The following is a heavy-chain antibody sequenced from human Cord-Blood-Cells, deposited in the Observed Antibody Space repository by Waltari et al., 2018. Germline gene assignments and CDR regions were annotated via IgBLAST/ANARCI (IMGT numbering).Heavy chain of an antibody. D-gene: IGHD1-26*01. CDR3: ARTSIVGATRYYYYGMDV. J-gene: IGHJ6*02. CDR2: INPNSGGT. CDR1: GYTFTGYY. Sequence: QVQLVQSGAEVKKPGASVKVSCQASGYTFTGYYMHWVRQAPGQGLEWMGWINPNSGGTNYAQKFQGWVTMTRDTSISTAYMELSRLRSDDTAVYYCARTSIVGATRYYYYGMDVWGQGTTVTVSS. V-gene: IGHV1-2*04.